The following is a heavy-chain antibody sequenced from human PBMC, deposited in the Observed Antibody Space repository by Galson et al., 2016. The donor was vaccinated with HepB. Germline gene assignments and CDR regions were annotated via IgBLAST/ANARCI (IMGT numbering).Heavy chain of an antibody. CDR1: GGSISSYY. CDR2: IYYSGNT. CDR3: ARQAAYYEFWSGSYYFDY. Sequence: SETLSLTCTVSGGSISSYYWSWIRQPPGKGLEWIAYIYYSGNTHYNPSLRSRVTISVDTSKNQFSLKLSSVTAADAAVYYCARQAAYYEFWSGSYYFDYWGQGTLVTVSS. D-gene: IGHD3-3*01. V-gene: IGHV4-59*08. J-gene: IGHJ4*02.